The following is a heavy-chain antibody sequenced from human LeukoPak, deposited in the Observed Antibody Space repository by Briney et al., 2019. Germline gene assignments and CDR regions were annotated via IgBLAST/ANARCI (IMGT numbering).Heavy chain of an antibody. Sequence: SETLSLTCAVKGGPFSTYSWTWIRQTLGKGLEWIGEITHSGSTSFNPSLKSRVAMSIDSSKYQFSLTLDSVTAADTAVYYCARRTRSGDFRFDYWGQGTLVTVSS. CDR1: GGPFSTYS. D-gene: IGHD3-16*01. CDR3: ARRTRSGDFRFDY. J-gene: IGHJ4*02. V-gene: IGHV4-34*01. CDR2: ITHSGST.